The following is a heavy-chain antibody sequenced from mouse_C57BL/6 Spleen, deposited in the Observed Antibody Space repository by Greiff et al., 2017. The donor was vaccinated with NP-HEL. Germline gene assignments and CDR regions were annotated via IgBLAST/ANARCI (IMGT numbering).Heavy chain of an antibody. CDR3: ASGGSREDGYFDV. CDR1: GFTFSDYG. CDR2: ISSGSSTI. Sequence: EVMLVESGGGLVKPGGSLKLSCAASGFTFSDYGMHWVRQAPEKGLEWVAYISSGSSTIYYADTVKGRFTISRDNAKNTLFLQMTSLRSEDTAMYYCASGGSREDGYFDVWGTGTTVTVSS. J-gene: IGHJ1*03. D-gene: IGHD1-1*01. V-gene: IGHV5-17*01.